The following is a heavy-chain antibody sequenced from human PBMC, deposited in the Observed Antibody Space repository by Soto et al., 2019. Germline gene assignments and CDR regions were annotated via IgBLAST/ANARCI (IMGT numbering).Heavy chain of an antibody. CDR3: ARGSSNWAYYFDF. Sequence: GGSLRLCCAASGFTFSSYSLSWVRQAPGKGLEWVSYITSSGTTVYYADSVRGRFTISRDNAKNSLYLQMNSLRDDDTAVYYCARGSSNWAYYFDFWGQGTLVTVSS. V-gene: IGHV3-48*02. D-gene: IGHD6-13*01. J-gene: IGHJ4*02. CDR1: GFTFSSYS. CDR2: ITSSGTTV.